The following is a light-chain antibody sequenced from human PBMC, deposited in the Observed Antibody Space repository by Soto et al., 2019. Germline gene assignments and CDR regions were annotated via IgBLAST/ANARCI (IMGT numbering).Light chain of an antibody. CDR3: QQYEDLPLS. CDR1: QDISNY. J-gene: IGKJ3*01. CDR2: DAS. V-gene: IGKV1-33*01. Sequence: DIQMTQSPSSLSASVGDRVTITCQASQDISNYLNWYQHKPGKPPKLLIYDASNLETGVPSRFSRSGSGTDFTFTISSLQTEDVATYYCQQYEDLPLSFGPGTKVDF.